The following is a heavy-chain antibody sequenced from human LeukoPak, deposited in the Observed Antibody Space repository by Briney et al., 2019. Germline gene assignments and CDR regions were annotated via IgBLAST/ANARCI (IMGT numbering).Heavy chain of an antibody. D-gene: IGHD2-2*02. Sequence: SVKVSCKASGGTFSSYAISWVRQAPGQGLEWMGGIIPIFGTANYAQKFQGRVTITADESTSTAYMELSSLRSEDTAVYYCASSPPGGYCSSTSCYTGAFDIWGQGTMVTVSS. V-gene: IGHV1-69*13. CDR1: GGTFSSYA. J-gene: IGHJ3*02. CDR2: IIPIFGTA. CDR3: ASSPPGGYCSSTSCYTGAFDI.